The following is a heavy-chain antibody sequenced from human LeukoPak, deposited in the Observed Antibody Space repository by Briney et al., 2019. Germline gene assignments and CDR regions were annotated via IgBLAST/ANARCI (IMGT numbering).Heavy chain of an antibody. J-gene: IGHJ5*02. CDR2: IYYSGST. CDR3: ARQTKRRDIGSDWFDP. V-gene: IGHV4-59*01. Sequence: SETLSLTCTVSGGSISSYYWSWIRQPPGKGLEWIGYIYYSGSTNYNPSLKSRVTISVDTSKNQFSLKLSSVTAADTAVYYCARQTKRRDIGSDWFDPWGQGTLVTVSS. D-gene: IGHD2-15*01. CDR1: GGSISSYY.